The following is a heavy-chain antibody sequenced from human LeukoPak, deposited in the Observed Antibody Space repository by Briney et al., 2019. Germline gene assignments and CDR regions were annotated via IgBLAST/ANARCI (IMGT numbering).Heavy chain of an antibody. CDR2: ISAYNGNT. V-gene: IGHV1-18*01. J-gene: IGHJ5*02. D-gene: IGHD4-23*01. Sequence: GASVKVSCKASGYTFTSYGISWVRQAPGQGLEWMGWISAYNGNTNYAQKLQGRVTMTTDTSTSTAYMELRSLRSDDTAVYYCARLKGTPPPYGGNLSSRGRNWFDPWGQGTLVTVSS. CDR1: GYTFTSYG. CDR3: ARLKGTPPPYGGNLSSRGRNWFDP.